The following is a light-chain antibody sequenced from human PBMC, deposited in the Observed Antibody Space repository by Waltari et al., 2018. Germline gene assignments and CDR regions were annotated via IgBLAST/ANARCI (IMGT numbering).Light chain of an antibody. V-gene: IGKV1-12*01. CDR2: DAS. CDR1: QGISSR. Sequence: DIQMSQSPSSVSASVGDRVTLTCRASQGISSRLAWYQQKPGKAPQLLISDASSLHSGVPSRFSGSGSGTDFTLTISSLQAEDVAVYHCQQYLSSPLTFGGGTKVEIK. CDR3: QQYLSSPLT. J-gene: IGKJ4*01.